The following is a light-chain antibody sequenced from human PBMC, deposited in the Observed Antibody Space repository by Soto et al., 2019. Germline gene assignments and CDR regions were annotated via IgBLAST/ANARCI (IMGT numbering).Light chain of an antibody. Sequence: EKVMTQSPATLSVSPGERATLSCRVSESTSSNLAWNQQKPGQAPRLLIYGASSRATGIPDRFSGSGSGTDFTLTISRLEPEDSAVYYCQQYGSSPTWTFGQGTKVDIK. V-gene: IGKV3-20*01. CDR3: QQYGSSPTWT. J-gene: IGKJ1*01. CDR2: GAS. CDR1: ESTSSN.